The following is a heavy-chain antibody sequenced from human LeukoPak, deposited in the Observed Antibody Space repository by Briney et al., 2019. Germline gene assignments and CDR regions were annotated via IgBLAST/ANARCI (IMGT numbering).Heavy chain of an antibody. D-gene: IGHD3-3*01. J-gene: IGHJ5*02. Sequence: KPSETLSLTCTVSGGSISSGDYYWSWIRQPPGKGLEWIGYIYYSGSTYYNPSLKSRVTISVDTSKNQFSLKLSSVTAADTAVYYCARQDFWSGYQWFDPWGQGTLVTVSS. V-gene: IGHV4-30-4*08. CDR2: IYYSGST. CDR1: GGSISSGDYY. CDR3: ARQDFWSGYQWFDP.